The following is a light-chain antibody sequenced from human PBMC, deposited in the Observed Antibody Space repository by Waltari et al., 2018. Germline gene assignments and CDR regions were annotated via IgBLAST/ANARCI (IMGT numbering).Light chain of an antibody. CDR2: DAS. Sequence: DIQMTQSPSPLSASVGDRVTMTCRESQSITNYLIWYQHKLGEAPNLLVYDASTLVSGVPSRFNGSGSGTEFTFTISSLQPEDLATYYCLQTYSTLMFSFGPGTKVDL. CDR1: QSITNY. CDR3: LQTYSTLMFS. J-gene: IGKJ3*01. V-gene: IGKV1-39*01.